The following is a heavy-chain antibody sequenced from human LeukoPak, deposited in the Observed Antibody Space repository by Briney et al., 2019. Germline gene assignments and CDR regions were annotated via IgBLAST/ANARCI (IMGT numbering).Heavy chain of an antibody. Sequence: ASVKVSCKASGGTFSSYAISWVRQAPGQGLEWMGRIIPIFGTANYAQKFQGRVTITADKSTSTAYMELSSLRSEDTAVYYCARDLEAGEGGYSYGLLHYYMDVWGKGTTVSVSS. CDR1: GGTFSSYA. CDR2: IIPIFGTA. D-gene: IGHD5-18*01. J-gene: IGHJ6*03. CDR3: ARDLEAGEGGYSYGLLHYYMDV. V-gene: IGHV1-69*06.